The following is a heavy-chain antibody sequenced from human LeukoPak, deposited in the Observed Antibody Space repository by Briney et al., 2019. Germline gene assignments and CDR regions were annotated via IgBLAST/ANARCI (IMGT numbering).Heavy chain of an antibody. CDR2: ISAYNGNT. Sequence: GASVKVSRKASGYTFTSYGISWVRQAPGQGLEWMGWISAYNGNTNYAQKLQGRVTMTTDTSTSTAYMELRSLRSDDTAVYYCARNPDAREPTVTTIFFDYWGQGTLVTVSS. CDR3: ARNPDAREPTVTTIFFDY. J-gene: IGHJ4*02. D-gene: IGHD4-17*01. V-gene: IGHV1-18*01. CDR1: GYTFTSYG.